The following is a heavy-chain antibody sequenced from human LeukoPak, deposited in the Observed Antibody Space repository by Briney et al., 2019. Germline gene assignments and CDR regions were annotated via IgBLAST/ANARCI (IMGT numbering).Heavy chain of an antibody. D-gene: IGHD1-26*01. CDR3: AKDFYGGSRGGFDY. J-gene: IGHJ4*02. CDR2: ISGSGGST. Sequence: GGSLGLSCAASGFTFSSYAMGWVRQAPGKGLEWVSAISGSGGSTYYADSVKGRFTISRDNSKNTLYLQMNSLRAEDTAVYYCAKDFYGGSRGGFDYWGQGTLVTVSS. V-gene: IGHV3-23*01. CDR1: GFTFSSYA.